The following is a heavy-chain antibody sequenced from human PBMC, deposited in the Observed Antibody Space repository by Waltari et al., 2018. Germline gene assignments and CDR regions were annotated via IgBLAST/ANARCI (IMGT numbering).Heavy chain of an antibody. Sequence: VQLQPRGAGLLKPSETLSLTSAASGGSFSGYYWGWTRQPPGRGLESIGEINHSGSTNYNPSLKSRVTISVDTSKNQFSLKLSSVTAADTAVYYCARSNNYYDRSGYCYWGQGTLVTVSS. CDR3: ARSNNYYDRSGYCY. CDR2: INHSGST. CDR1: GGSFSGYY. V-gene: IGHV4-34*01. D-gene: IGHD3-22*01. J-gene: IGHJ4*02.